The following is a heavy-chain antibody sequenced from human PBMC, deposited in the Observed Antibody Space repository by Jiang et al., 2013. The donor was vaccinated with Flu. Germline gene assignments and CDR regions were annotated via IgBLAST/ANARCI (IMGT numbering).Heavy chain of an antibody. CDR3: ARVRELVVYYYMDV. CDR2: INHFGST. CDR1: GESFSGYY. V-gene: IGHV4-34*01. J-gene: IGHJ6*03. D-gene: IGHD6-6*01. Sequence: LLKPSETLSLTCAVNGESFSGYYWSWIRQAPGKGLEWIGEINHFGSTNYNPSLKSRVTISVDTSKNQFSLHLNSVTAADTAVYYCARVRELVVYYYMDVWGKGTTVTVSS.